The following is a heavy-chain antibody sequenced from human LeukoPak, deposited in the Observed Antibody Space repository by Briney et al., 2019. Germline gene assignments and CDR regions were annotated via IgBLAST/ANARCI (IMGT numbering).Heavy chain of an antibody. J-gene: IGHJ6*04. D-gene: IGHD2-2*01. CDR1: GGSISGYY. Sequence: SETLSLTCSVSGGSISGYYWTWMRQPAGRGLEWIGRIYSSGTFYSNPSLESRVTISLDASNNQFSLKLTSVTAADTAVYYCAREYCSSTSCYFSDVWGKGTTVTVSS. CDR2: IYSSGTF. CDR3: AREYCSSTSCYFSDV. V-gene: IGHV4-4*07.